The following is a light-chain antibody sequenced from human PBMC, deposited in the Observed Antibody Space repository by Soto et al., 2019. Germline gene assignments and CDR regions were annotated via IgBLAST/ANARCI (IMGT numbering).Light chain of an antibody. V-gene: IGLV2-14*01. Sequence: QSVLTQPASVSGSPGQAIMISCTGTSSDIGGYDYVSWYQQHPGTAPRLIIYDVTNRPSGVSKRFSGSKSGDTASLTISGLQAEDEADYYCTSYASSSTQVFGTGTKLTVL. J-gene: IGLJ1*01. CDR2: DVT. CDR1: SSDIGGYDY. CDR3: TSYASSSTQV.